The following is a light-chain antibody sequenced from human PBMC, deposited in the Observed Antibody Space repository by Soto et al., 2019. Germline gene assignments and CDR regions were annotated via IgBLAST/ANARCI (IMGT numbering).Light chain of an antibody. CDR2: SDT. CDR1: HIGSKG. Sequence: SYELTQPPSVSVAPGTTASISCGGTHIGSKGVHWYQQKPGQAPVLVIYSDTDLPPVIPERFSGSNSANLATLTISRVEAGDEADYYCQVWDSGSAHVVFGGGTKVTVL. V-gene: IGLV3-21*04. CDR3: QVWDSGSAHVV. J-gene: IGLJ2*01.